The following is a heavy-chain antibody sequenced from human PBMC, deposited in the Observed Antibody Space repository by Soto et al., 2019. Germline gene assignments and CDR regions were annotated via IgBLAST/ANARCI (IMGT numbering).Heavy chain of an antibody. J-gene: IGHJ6*02. V-gene: IGHV4-39*07. Sequence: SETLSLTCTISGGSISSSNYFWGWIRQPPGKGLEWIGEINHSGSTNYNPSLKSRVTISVDTSKNQFSLKLSSVTAADTAVYYCATGRRDYDSSGYWYYYYYGMDVWGQGTTVTVSS. CDR2: INHSGST. CDR3: ATGRRDYDSSGYWYYYYYGMDV. D-gene: IGHD3-22*01. CDR1: GGSISSSNYF.